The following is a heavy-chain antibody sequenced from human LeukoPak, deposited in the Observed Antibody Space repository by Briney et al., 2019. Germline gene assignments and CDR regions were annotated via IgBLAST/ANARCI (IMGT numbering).Heavy chain of an antibody. Sequence: GGSLRLSCTASGFTFSSYAMSWVRQAPGKGLEWVSAITDSGGSTSYADSVRGRFTISRDNSKNTLYLQMNSLRAEDTAVYYCSKDTSARRGSLNGWGQGNLVTGSS. D-gene: IGHD3-16*02. V-gene: IGHV3-23*01. J-gene: IGHJ4*02. CDR1: GFTFSSYA. CDR3: SKDTSARRGSLNG. CDR2: ITDSGGST.